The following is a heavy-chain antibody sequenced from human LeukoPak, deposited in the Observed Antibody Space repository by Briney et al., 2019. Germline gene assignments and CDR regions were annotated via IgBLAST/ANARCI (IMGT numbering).Heavy chain of an antibody. Sequence: SETLSLTCTVSRGSINTFYWNWIRQPAGKGLEWIGRIHSSGSSNYNPSLKSRVTMSVDMSQNQFSLRLTSVTAADTAVYYCARAYSGSKLDYWGQGTLVTVSS. V-gene: IGHV4-4*07. CDR2: IHSSGSS. D-gene: IGHD6-19*01. J-gene: IGHJ4*02. CDR3: ARAYSGSKLDY. CDR1: RGSINTFY.